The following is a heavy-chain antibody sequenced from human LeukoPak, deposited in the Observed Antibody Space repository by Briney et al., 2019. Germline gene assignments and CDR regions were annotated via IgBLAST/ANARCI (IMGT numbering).Heavy chain of an antibody. D-gene: IGHD3-3*01. V-gene: IGHV3-48*02. CDR3: ARWSYGMDV. CDR2: ISHIGSTI. CDR1: GFTFSAYR. J-gene: IGHJ6*02. Sequence: GGSLRLSCAASGFTFSAYRMNWVRQAPGKGLEWVSYISHIGSTIYYADSVKGRFTISRDNAKNSQHLQMNSLRDEDTAVYYCARWSYGMDVWGQGTTVTVSS.